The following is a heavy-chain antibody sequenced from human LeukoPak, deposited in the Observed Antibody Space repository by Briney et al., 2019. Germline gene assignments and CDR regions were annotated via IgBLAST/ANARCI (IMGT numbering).Heavy chain of an antibody. CDR3: ARQREGPLWFGELLPWYFDY. D-gene: IGHD3-10*01. V-gene: IGHV4-59*08. CDR1: GGSISSYY. CDR2: IYYSGST. Sequence: SETLSLTCTVSGGSISSYYWSWIRQPPGKGLEGIGYIYYSGSTNYNPSLKSRVTISVDTSKNQFSLKLSSVTAADTAVYYCARQREGPLWFGELLPWYFDYWGQGTLVTVSS. J-gene: IGHJ4*02.